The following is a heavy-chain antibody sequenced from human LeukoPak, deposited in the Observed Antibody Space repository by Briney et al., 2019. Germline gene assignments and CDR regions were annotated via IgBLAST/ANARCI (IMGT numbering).Heavy chain of an antibody. D-gene: IGHD5-24*01. CDR1: GGSISSGDYY. Sequence: SETLSLTCTVSGGSISSGDYYWSWVRQPPGKALERIGYIYFSGTTYYKPALKSRVSMSVDTSKNQFSLKLSPVTAADTAMYYCARSTGWLQPFDYWGQGTLVTVSS. J-gene: IGHJ4*02. CDR2: IYFSGTT. V-gene: IGHV4-30-4*01. CDR3: ARSTGWLQPFDY.